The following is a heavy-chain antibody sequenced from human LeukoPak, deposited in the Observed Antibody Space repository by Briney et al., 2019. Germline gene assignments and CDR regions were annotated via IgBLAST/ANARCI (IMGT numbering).Heavy chain of an antibody. CDR1: SGSISNYY. CDR3: ARDFDAPNSGWFDY. V-gene: IGHV4-4*07. CDR2: IYTSGST. J-gene: IGHJ4*02. Sequence: PSETLSLTCSVSSGSISNYYWSWIRQPAGKGLEWIGLIYTSGSTNYNPSLKGRVTMSVDTSKNQFSLKLSSVTAADTAVYYCARDFDAPNSGWFDYWGQGTLVTVSS. D-gene: IGHD6-19*01.